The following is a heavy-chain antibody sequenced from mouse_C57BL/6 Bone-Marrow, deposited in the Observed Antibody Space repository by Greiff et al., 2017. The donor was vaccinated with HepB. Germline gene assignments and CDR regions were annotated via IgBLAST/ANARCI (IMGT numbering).Heavy chain of an antibody. CDR3: TSIYDGYYGGYYVDY. V-gene: IGHV1-15*01. J-gene: IGHJ2*01. CDR2: IDPETGGT. Sequence: QVQLQQSGAELVRPGASVTLSCKASGYTFTDYEMHWVKQTPVHGLEWIGAIDPETGGTAYNQKFKGKAILTADKSSSTAYMELRSLTSEDSAVYYCTSIYDGYYGGYYVDYWGQGTTLTVSS. D-gene: IGHD2-3*01. CDR1: GYTFTDYE.